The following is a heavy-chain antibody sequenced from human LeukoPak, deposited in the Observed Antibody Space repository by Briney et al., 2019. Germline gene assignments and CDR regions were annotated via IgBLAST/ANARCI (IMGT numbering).Heavy chain of an antibody. Sequence: GGSLRLSCAASGFTFSSYWMSWVRQAPGKGLEWVANIKQDGSEKYYVGSVKGRFTISRDNAKNSLYLQMNSLRAEDTAVYYCARDSDGDYRDYWGQGTLVTVSS. CDR2: IKQDGSEK. D-gene: IGHD4-17*01. CDR1: GFTFSSYW. J-gene: IGHJ4*02. V-gene: IGHV3-7*01. CDR3: ARDSDGDYRDY.